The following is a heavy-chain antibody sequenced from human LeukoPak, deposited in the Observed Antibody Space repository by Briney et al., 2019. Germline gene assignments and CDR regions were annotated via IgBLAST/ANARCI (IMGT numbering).Heavy chain of an antibody. CDR3: AGWSIDWVFDY. CDR2: IYTSGST. Sequence: SETLSLTCTVSGGSISSGSYYWSWIRQPAGKGLEWIGRIYTSGSTNYNPSLKSRVTMSVDTSKNQFSLKLSSVTAADTAVYYCAGWSIDWVFDYWGQGTLVTVSS. CDR1: GGSISSGSYY. V-gene: IGHV4-61*02. D-gene: IGHD6-19*01. J-gene: IGHJ4*02.